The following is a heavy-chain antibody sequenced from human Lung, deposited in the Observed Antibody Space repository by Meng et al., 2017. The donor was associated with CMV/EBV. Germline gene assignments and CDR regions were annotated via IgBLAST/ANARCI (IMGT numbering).Heavy chain of an antibody. CDR2: ITASGGST. D-gene: IGHD6-13*01. Sequence: GESXKISCAASGFTFSNFAMSWVRQAPGKGLEWVSPITASGGSTYYADSVKGRFTISRDNSKNTLYLQMNRLRAEDTGVYYCAKVDSGSWYRGFFDYWGQGTLVTFSS. CDR3: AKVDSGSWYRGFFDY. V-gene: IGHV3-23*01. J-gene: IGHJ4*02. CDR1: GFTFSNFA.